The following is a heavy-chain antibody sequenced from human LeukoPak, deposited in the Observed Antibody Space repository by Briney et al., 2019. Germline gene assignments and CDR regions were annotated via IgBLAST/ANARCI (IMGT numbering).Heavy chain of an antibody. CDR1: GYTFTGYY. CDR3: ARGVRGQQLVYYYYYYMDV. CDR2: ISGYNGNT. D-gene: IGHD6-13*01. J-gene: IGHJ6*03. V-gene: IGHV1-18*04. Sequence: ASVKVSCKASGYTFTGYYMHWVRQAPGQGLEWMGWISGYNGNTNYAQKLQGRVTMTTDTSTSTAYMELRSLKSDDTAVYYCARGVRGQQLVYYYYYYMDVWGKGTTVTVSS.